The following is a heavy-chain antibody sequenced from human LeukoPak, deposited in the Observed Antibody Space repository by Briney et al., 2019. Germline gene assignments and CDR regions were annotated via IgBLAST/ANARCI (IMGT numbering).Heavy chain of an antibody. CDR2: IFSGDST. CDR3: ARVGAVAAADC. D-gene: IGHD6-19*01. V-gene: IGHV3-66*01. Sequence: GGSLRLSCAASGFIVSSKYMSWVRQAPGKGLEWVSIIFSGDSTYYAYSVKGRFTISRDNSKNTVYLQMSSLRAEDTAVYYCARVGAVAAADCWGQGTLVTVSS. CDR1: GFIVSSKY. J-gene: IGHJ4*02.